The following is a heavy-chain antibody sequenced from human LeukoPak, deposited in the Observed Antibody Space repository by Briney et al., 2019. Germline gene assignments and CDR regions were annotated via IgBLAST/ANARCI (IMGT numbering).Heavy chain of an antibody. V-gene: IGHV4-59*08. CDR2: IYYSGST. J-gene: IGHJ4*02. Sequence: SETLSLTCTVSGGSISSYYWSWIRQPPGKGLEWIGYIYYSGSTNNNPSLKSRVTISVDTSKNQFSLKLSSVTAADTAVYYCARSRDYYDSSCGYWGQGTLVTVSS. CDR3: ARSRDYYDSSCGY. D-gene: IGHD3-22*01. CDR1: GGSISSYY.